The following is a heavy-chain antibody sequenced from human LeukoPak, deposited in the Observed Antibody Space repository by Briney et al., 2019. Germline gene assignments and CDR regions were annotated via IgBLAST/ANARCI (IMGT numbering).Heavy chain of an antibody. J-gene: IGHJ5*02. CDR2: INPAGGST. D-gene: IGHD3-22*01. Sequence: PGASVKVSCQASGYTIISNYIHWVRQAPGQGLEWMGIINPAGGSTSYAQKFQGRLTMTRDTSTRTVFMELSSLTSDDTAVYYCAREFTFSFDSSGYALGLDHWGQGTLVTVSS. V-gene: IGHV1-46*01. CDR1: GYTIISNY. CDR3: AREFTFSFDSSGYALGLDH.